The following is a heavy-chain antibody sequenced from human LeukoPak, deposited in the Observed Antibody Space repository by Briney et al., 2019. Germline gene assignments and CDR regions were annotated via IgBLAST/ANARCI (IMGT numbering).Heavy chain of an antibody. CDR2: IIPIFGTA. Sequence: SVKVSCKASGGTFSSYAISWVRQAPGQGLEWMGGIIPIFGTANYAQKFQGRVTITADKSTSTAYMELSSLRSEDTAVYYCARDRDSGYAIDAFDIWGQGTMVTVSS. CDR3: ARDRDSGYAIDAFDI. J-gene: IGHJ3*02. V-gene: IGHV1-69*06. D-gene: IGHD5-12*01. CDR1: GGTFSSYA.